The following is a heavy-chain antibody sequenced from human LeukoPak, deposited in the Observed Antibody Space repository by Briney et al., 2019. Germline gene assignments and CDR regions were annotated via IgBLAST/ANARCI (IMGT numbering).Heavy chain of an antibody. CDR1: GGSFSGYY. Sequence: PSETLSLTCAVYGGSFSGYYWSWIRQPPGKGLEWIGEINHSGSTNYNPSLKSRVTISVDTSKNQFSLKLSSVTAADTAVYYCARDLYCSSTSCQTPWGQGTLVTVSS. D-gene: IGHD2-2*01. CDR2: INHSGST. CDR3: ARDLYCSSTSCQTP. J-gene: IGHJ5*02. V-gene: IGHV4-34*01.